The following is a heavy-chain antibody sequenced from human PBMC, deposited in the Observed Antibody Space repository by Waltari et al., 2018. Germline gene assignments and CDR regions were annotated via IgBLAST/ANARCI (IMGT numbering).Heavy chain of an antibody. Sequence: QLQLQESGSGLVKPSQTLSLTCAVSGGSISSGGYSWSWLRQPPGKGLEWIGYIYHSGSTYYNPSLKSRVTISVDRSKNQFSLKLSSVTAADTAVYYCASTFGYYYYMDVWGKGTTVTVSS. D-gene: IGHD3-3*01. CDR1: GGSISSGGYS. CDR2: IYHSGST. V-gene: IGHV4-30-2*01. CDR3: ASTFGYYYYMDV. J-gene: IGHJ6*03.